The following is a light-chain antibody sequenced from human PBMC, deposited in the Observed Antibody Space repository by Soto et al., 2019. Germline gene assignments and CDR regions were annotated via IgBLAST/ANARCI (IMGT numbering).Light chain of an antibody. J-gene: IGLJ1*01. CDR1: SSDIGVYDY. V-gene: IGLV2-14*01. CDR3: SSFTSRSTFNYV. CDR2: EVT. Sequence: QSVLTQPASVSGSPGQSITISCTGTSSDIGVYDYVSWYQQHPGKAPKLIIYEVTNRPSGLSHRFSGSKSGNTASLTISGLQPEDEADYYCSSFTSRSTFNYVFGTGTKVTVL.